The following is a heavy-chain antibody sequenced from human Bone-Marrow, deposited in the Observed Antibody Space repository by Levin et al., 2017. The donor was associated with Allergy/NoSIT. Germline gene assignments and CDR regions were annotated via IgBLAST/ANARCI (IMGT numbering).Heavy chain of an antibody. D-gene: IGHD6-19*01. Sequence: RTGGSLRLSCTVSGGSITSRSYYWGWVRQPPGKGLQWVASIYYSGGTTYYNPSLKSRVTISADTSKNEFSLRLNSVTATDTAVYYCARLDSSDWFGAFDYWGHGTLVTVSS. CDR3: ARLDSSDWFGAFDY. CDR1: GGSITSRSYY. CDR2: IYYSGGTT. V-gene: IGHV4-39*01. J-gene: IGHJ4*03.